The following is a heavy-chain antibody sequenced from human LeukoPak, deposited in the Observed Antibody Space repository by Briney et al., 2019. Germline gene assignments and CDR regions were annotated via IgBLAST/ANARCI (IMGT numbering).Heavy chain of an antibody. CDR1: GFTFSSYG. D-gene: IGHD4-17*01. Sequence: GGSLRLSCAASGFTFSSYGMHWVRQAPGKGLEWVAVISYDGSNKYYADSVKGRFTISRDNSKNTLYLQMNSLRAEDTAVYYCAKDLNKRMYGDYVDYWGQGTLVTVSS. CDR3: AKDLNKRMYGDYVDY. J-gene: IGHJ4*02. CDR2: ISYDGSNK. V-gene: IGHV3-30*18.